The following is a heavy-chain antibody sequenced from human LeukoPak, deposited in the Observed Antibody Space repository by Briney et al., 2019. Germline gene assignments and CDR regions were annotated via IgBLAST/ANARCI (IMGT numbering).Heavy chain of an antibody. J-gene: IGHJ6*04. CDR1: GFTFSSYA. V-gene: IGHV3-30*04. CDR2: ISYDGSNK. D-gene: IGHD2-2*01. CDR3: ARGLGYCSSTSCPYYYYGMDV. Sequence: GRSLRLPCAASGFTFSSYAMHWVRQAPGKGLEWVAVISYDGSNKYYADSVKGRFTISRDNSKNTLYLQMNSLRAEDTAVYYCARGLGYCSSTSCPYYYYGMDVWGKGTTVTVSS.